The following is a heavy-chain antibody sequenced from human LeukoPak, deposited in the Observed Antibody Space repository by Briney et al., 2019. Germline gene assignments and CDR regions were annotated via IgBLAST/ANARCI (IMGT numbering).Heavy chain of an antibody. D-gene: IGHD2-8*01. CDR3: ARGTPPRATNDY. CDR1: GGSFSGYY. J-gene: IGHJ4*02. V-gene: IGHV4-34*01. CDR2: INHSGST. Sequence: SETLSLTCAVYGGSFSGYYWSWIRQPPGKGLEWIGEINHSGSTNYNPSLKSRVNISVDTSKNQFSLKLSSVTAADTAVYYCARGTPPRATNDYWGQGTLVPVSS.